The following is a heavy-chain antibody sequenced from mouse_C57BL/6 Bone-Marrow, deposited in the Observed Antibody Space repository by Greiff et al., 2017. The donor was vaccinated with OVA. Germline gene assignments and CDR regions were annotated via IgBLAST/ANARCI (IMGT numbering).Heavy chain of an antibody. J-gene: IGHJ2*01. CDR1: GYTFTSYW. CDR3: RLGYYGYDGVDY. D-gene: IGHD2-2*01. CDR2: IYPGNSDT. Sequence: EVKLQQSGTVLARPGASVKMSCKTSGYTFTSYWMHWVKQRPGQGLEWIGAIYPGNSDTSYNQKFKGKAKLTAVTSASTAYMELSSLTNEDSAVYYCRLGYYGYDGVDYWGQGTTLTVSS. V-gene: IGHV1-5*01.